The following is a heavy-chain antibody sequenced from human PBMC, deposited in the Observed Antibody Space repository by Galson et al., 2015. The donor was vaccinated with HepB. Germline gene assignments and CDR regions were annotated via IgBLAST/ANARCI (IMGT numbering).Heavy chain of an antibody. D-gene: IGHD2/OR15-2a*01. Sequence: SLRLSCAASGFTFSSSWMSWVRQAPGKGLEWVGNIKEDGSEKYYVDSLKGRFTFSRDNAKNSLYLQMNSLRADDTAVYYCVRDRGYFVMDYWGLGTLITVSS. J-gene: IGHJ4*02. CDR3: VRDRGYFVMDY. CDR1: GFTFSSSW. V-gene: IGHV3-7*03. CDR2: IKEDGSEK.